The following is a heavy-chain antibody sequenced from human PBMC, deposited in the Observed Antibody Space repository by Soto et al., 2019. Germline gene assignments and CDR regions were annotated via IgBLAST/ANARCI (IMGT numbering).Heavy chain of an antibody. Sequence: GGSLRLSCAASGFTFSSYGMHWVRQAPGKGLEWVAVISYDGSNKYYADSVKGRFTISRGNSKNTLYLQMNSLRAEDTAVYYCAKDADSSGYQIDYWGQGTLVTVSS. CDR3: AKDADSSGYQIDY. V-gene: IGHV3-30*18. J-gene: IGHJ4*02. CDR1: GFTFSSYG. CDR2: ISYDGSNK. D-gene: IGHD3-22*01.